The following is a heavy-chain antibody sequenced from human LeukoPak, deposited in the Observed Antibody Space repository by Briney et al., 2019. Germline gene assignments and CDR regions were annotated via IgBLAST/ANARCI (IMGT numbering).Heavy chain of an antibody. J-gene: IGHJ4*02. V-gene: IGHV1-2*02. D-gene: IGHD6-13*01. CDR3: ARCTEGAGTYPLDY. Sequence: GASVKVSCKASGYTFTGYYMHWGRQGPGQGLEWMGWINPNSGGTTFEQNFQGRVTMVKDTSISTAYMELSRLTSDDTAVYFCARCTEGAGTYPLDYWGQGPLVPVSS. CDR1: GYTFTGYY. CDR2: INPNSGGT.